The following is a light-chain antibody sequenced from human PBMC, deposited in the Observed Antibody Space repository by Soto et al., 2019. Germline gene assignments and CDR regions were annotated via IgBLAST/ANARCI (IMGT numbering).Light chain of an antibody. Sequence: DIQMPQSPSSLSASVGDRVTITCRASQSISSYLNWYQQKPGKAPKLLIYAASSLQSGVPSRFSGSGSGTDFTLTISSLQPEDFATYYCQQSYSTPCTFGQGTQVEIK. CDR2: AAS. J-gene: IGKJ1*01. V-gene: IGKV1-39*01. CDR3: QQSYSTPCT. CDR1: QSISSY.